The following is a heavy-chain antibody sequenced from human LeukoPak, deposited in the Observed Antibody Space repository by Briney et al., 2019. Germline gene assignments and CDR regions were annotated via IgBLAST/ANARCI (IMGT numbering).Heavy chain of an antibody. J-gene: IGHJ4*02. CDR1: GFTFSSYG. D-gene: IGHD2-2*01. CDR2: ISYDGSNK. CDR3: ATRRPIGYCSSTSCG. V-gene: IGHV3-30*03. Sequence: GRSLRLSCAASGFTFSSYGMHWVRQAPGKGLEWVAVISYDGSNKYYADSVKGRFTISRDNSKNTLYLQMNSLRAEDTAVYYCATRRPIGYCSSTSCGWGQGTLVTVSS.